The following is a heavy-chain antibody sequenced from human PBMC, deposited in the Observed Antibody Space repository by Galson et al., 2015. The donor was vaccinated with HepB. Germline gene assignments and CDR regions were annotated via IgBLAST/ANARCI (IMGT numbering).Heavy chain of an antibody. CDR1: GYTFTGYY. J-gene: IGHJ3*02. CDR2: INPNSGGT. V-gene: IGHV1-2*04. Sequence: SVKVSCKASGYTFTGYYMHWVRQAPGQGLEWMGWINPNSGGTNYAQKFQGWVTMTRDTSISTAYMELSRLRSDDTAVYYCARGHPYYYDSSGGIDAFDIWGQGTMATVSS. CDR3: ARGHPYYYDSSGGIDAFDI. D-gene: IGHD3-22*01.